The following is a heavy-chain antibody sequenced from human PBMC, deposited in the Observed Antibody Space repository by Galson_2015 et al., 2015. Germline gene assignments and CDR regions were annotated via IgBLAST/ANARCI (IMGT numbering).Heavy chain of an antibody. J-gene: IGHJ4*02. D-gene: IGHD6-19*01. V-gene: IGHV1-18*04. CDR2: FSAYTGDT. Sequence: SCKASGYIFMSYSFSWVRQAPGQGLEWMGWFSAYTGDTNYAQKFQGRLTLTTDTSTTTAYMELRSLRSDDTAIYFCAREKEQWLADYFDYWGQGTLVTVSS. CDR1: GYIFMSYS. CDR3: AREKEQWLADYFDY.